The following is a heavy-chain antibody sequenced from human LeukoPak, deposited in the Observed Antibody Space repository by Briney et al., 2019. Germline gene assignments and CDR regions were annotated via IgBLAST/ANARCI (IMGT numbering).Heavy chain of an antibody. Sequence: GGSLRLSCAASGFAFSTYAMTWVRQAPGKGLEWVSAIHSGGVNTYFADSVKGRFTIPRDDSRNTLYLQMNSLRAEDTAVYYCAKDLAPVVPAAGFDYWGQGTLVTVSS. CDR2: IHSGGVNT. CDR1: GFAFSTYA. J-gene: IGHJ4*02. CDR3: AKDLAPVVPAAGFDY. D-gene: IGHD2-2*01. V-gene: IGHV3-23*01.